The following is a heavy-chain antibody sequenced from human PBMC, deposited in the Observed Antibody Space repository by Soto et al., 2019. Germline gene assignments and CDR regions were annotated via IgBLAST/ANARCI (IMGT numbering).Heavy chain of an antibody. CDR2: ISGSGGST. D-gene: IGHD3-10*01. V-gene: IGHV3-23*01. J-gene: IGHJ4*02. CDR1: GFTFTSYA. CDR3: AKGDYYGSGSYYNSQINFDY. Sequence: EVQLLESGGGLVQPGGSLRLSCAASGFTFTSYAMSWVRQAPGKRLEWVSAISGSGGSTYSADSVKGRFTISRDNSKNTLYLQMNSLRAEDTAVYYCAKGDYYGSGSYYNSQINFDYWGQGTLVTVSS.